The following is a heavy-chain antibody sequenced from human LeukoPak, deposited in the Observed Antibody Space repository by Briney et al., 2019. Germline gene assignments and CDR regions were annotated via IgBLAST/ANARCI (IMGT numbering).Heavy chain of an antibody. Sequence: SETLSLTCTISGGSVSDYYWSWIRQPPGKGLEWIGSIYHSGRTFYNPSLKSRVTISVDTSKNQFSLKLTSVTAADTAVYYCARAALPDYWGQGTLVTVSS. D-gene: IGHD2-2*01. CDR3: ARAALPDY. CDR2: IYHSGRT. J-gene: IGHJ4*02. V-gene: IGHV4-38-2*02. CDR1: GGSVSDYY.